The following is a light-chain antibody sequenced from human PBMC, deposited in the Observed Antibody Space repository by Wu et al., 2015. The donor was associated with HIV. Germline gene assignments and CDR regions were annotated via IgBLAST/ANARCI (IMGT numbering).Light chain of an antibody. V-gene: IGKV3D-20*01. CDR1: QSVNSNY. CDR2: AAS. CDR3: QQYGDSSYT. J-gene: IGKJ2*01. Sequence: EIVLTQSPATLSLSPGERATLSCGVSQSVNSNYLAWYQQKLGLAPRLLIYAASSRATGVPDRFSGSGSGTDFTLTISRLEPEDFAVYYCQQYGDSSYTFGQGTKLEIK.